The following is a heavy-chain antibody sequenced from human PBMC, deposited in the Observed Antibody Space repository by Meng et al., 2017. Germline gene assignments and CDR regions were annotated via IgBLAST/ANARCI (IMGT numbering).Heavy chain of an antibody. Sequence: QVQLQESGPGLVKPSETLSLTCTVSGGSISSYYWSWIRQPAGKGLEWIGRIYTSGSTNYNPSLKSRVTMSVDTSKNQFSLKLSSVTAADTAVYYCATSGYSYGYDAFDIWGQGTMVTVSS. D-gene: IGHD5-18*01. J-gene: IGHJ3*02. V-gene: IGHV4-4*07. CDR3: ATSGYSYGYDAFDI. CDR2: IYTSGST. CDR1: GGSISSYY.